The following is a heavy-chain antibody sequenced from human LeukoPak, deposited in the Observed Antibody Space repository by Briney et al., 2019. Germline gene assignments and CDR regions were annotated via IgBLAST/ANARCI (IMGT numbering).Heavy chain of an antibody. V-gene: IGHV1-2*06. D-gene: IGHD1-7*01. J-gene: IGHJ4*02. CDR2: INPRIGDT. CDR3: ARGAWDYDGKDY. Sequence: ASVKVSCKASGYTSTGFYIHWVRQAPGQGLEWMGRINPRIGDTNSARTFQGRVTMTRDTSISTAYMDLNRLTSDDTAVYYCARGAWDYDGKDYWGQGTLVTVSS. CDR1: GYTSTGFY.